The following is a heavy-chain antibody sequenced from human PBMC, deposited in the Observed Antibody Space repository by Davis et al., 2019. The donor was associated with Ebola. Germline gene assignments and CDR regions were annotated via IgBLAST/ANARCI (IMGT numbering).Heavy chain of an antibody. J-gene: IGHJ6*02. CDR3: ARDIASTLYYYYGMDV. V-gene: IGHV3-21*01. CDR1: GFTFSSYS. CDR2: ISSSSSYI. D-gene: IGHD6-13*01. Sequence: PGGSLRLSCAASGFTFSSYSMNWVRQAPGKGLEWVSSISSSSSYIYYADSVKGRFTISRDNAKNSLYLQMNSLRAEDTAVYYCARDIASTLYYYYGMDVWGQGTTVTVSS.